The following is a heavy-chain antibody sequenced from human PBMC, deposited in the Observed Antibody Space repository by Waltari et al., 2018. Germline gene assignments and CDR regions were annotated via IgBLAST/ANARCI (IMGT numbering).Heavy chain of an antibody. CDR2: RNHSGST. V-gene: IGHV4-34*01. CDR1: GGSFSGYY. D-gene: IGHD5-18*01. J-gene: IGHJ4*02. CDR3: AITYVDTAMLNDY. Sequence: QVQLQQWGAGLLKPSETLSLTCAVYGGSFSGYYWSWIRQPPGKGLEWIGERNHSGSTNDNPTLKSRVTISVDTSKNQFSLKLSSVTAADTAVYYCAITYVDTAMLNDYWGQGTLVAVSS.